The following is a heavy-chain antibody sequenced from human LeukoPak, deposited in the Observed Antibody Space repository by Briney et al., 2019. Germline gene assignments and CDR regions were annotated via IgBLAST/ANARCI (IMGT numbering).Heavy chain of an antibody. CDR1: GGSISSYY. CDR2: IYYSGST. V-gene: IGHV4-59*01. J-gene: IGHJ4*02. CDR3: ARDAFGGYAPYFDY. Sequence: SSETLSLTCTVSGGSISSYYWSWIRQPPGKGLEWIGYIYYSGSTNYNSSLKSRVTISVDTSKNQFSLKLSSVTAADTAVYYCARDAFGGYAPYFDYWGQGTLVTVSS. D-gene: IGHD5-12*01.